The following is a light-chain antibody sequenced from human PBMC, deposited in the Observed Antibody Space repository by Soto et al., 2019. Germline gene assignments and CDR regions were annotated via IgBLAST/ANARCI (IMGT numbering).Light chain of an antibody. Sequence: QSALTQPPSVSGAPGQRVTISCTWSSPNIGAGYDVHWYQQLPGTAPKLLIYGNSNRPSGVPDRFSGSKSGTSASLAITGLKAEDEADYYCQSYDSSLSGSRVFGTGTKVTVL. CDR2: GNS. V-gene: IGLV1-40*01. CDR3: QSYDSSLSGSRV. J-gene: IGLJ1*01. CDR1: SPNIGAGYD.